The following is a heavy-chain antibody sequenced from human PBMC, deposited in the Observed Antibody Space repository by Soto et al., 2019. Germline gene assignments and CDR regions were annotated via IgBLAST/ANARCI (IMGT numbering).Heavy chain of an antibody. V-gene: IGHV3-30-3*01. CDR2: ISYDGSNK. Sequence: QVQLVESGGGVVQPGRSLRLSCAASGFTFSRYAMHWVRQAPGKGLEWVAVISYDGSNKYYADSVKGRFTISRDNSKYTLYVQMNSPRAEDTAAYYCARPLLSDGYNWGYFDLWGRGTLVTVST. CDR1: GFTFSRYA. CDR3: ARPLLSDGYNWGYFDL. D-gene: IGHD2-21*01. J-gene: IGHJ2*01.